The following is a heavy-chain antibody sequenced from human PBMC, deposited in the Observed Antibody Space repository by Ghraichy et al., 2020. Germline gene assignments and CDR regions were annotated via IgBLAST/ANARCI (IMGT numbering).Heavy chain of an antibody. D-gene: IGHD5-24*01. V-gene: IGHV3-21*01. Sequence: GGSLRLSCATSGFSLSTYSVNWVRQAPGKGLEWVSSINKSGRYIYYADSVKGRFTISRDNAKNSLYLQMNSLRAEDTAVYFCARAPEMAATHWYFDLWGRGTLVTVSS. CDR2: INKSGRYI. CDR3: ARAPEMAATHWYFDL. J-gene: IGHJ2*01. CDR1: GFSLSTYS.